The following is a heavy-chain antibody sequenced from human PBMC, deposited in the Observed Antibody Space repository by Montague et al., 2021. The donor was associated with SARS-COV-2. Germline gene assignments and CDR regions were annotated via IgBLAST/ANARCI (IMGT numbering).Heavy chain of an antibody. V-gene: IGHV4-34*01. CDR1: GGSISNYY. Sequence: SETLSLTCTVSGGSISNYYWSWIRQPAGKGLEWIGEINHSGSTKYNPSLKSRVTISVDTSKNQFSLKLSSVTVADTAVYYCASGTKRVFTYDYDSSGYASDYWGQGTLVTVSS. J-gene: IGHJ4*02. CDR2: INHSGST. CDR3: ASGTKRVFTYDYDSSGYASDY. D-gene: IGHD3-22*01.